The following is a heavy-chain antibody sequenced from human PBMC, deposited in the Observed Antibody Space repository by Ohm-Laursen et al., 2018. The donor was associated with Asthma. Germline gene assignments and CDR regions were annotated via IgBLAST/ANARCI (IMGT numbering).Heavy chain of an antibody. CDR2: FFLRGND. CDR3: ARAYYYDSSGYSGFDY. D-gene: IGHD3-22*01. Sequence: SQTLSLTCAVSGGSISSGDDSWSWIRQPPGKGPEWIGYFFLRGNDNYNPSLKSRVTMSMGTSKNQFSLKLSSVTAADTAVYYCARAYYYDSSGYSGFDYWGQGTLVTVSS. J-gene: IGHJ4*02. V-gene: IGHV4-30-4*07. CDR1: GGSISSGDDS.